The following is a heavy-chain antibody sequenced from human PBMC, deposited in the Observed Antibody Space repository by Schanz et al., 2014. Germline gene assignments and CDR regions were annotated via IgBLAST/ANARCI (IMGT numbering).Heavy chain of an antibody. Sequence: VQLVESGGGVVQPGRTLRLSCAASGFTFSKYGMHWVRQAPGKGLEWVSYISSSSSTIYYADSVKGRFTISRDNAKNSLYLQMNSLRDEDTAVYYCARGTPFLCDYWGQGTLVTVSS. CDR1: GFTFSKYG. V-gene: IGHV3-48*02. J-gene: IGHJ4*02. D-gene: IGHD3-16*01. CDR2: ISSSSSTI. CDR3: ARGTPFLCDY.